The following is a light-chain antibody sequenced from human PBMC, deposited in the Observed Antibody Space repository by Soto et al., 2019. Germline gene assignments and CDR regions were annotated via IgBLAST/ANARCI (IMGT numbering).Light chain of an antibody. J-gene: IGLJ1*01. Sequence: ALTHSASISGSPGQSFTISSPGRSSDIGGYNYVSWFQQHPGKAPKLMIYEVTNRPSGVSNRFSGSKSGSTASLTISGLQAEDEADYYCSSYTSSNTLVFGTGTKVTVL. CDR2: EVT. V-gene: IGLV2-14*01. CDR1: SSDIGGYNY. CDR3: SSYTSSNTLV.